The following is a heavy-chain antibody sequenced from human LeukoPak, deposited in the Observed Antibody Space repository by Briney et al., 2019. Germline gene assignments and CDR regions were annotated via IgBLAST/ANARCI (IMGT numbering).Heavy chain of an antibody. D-gene: IGHD1-14*01. CDR2: IIPILGIA. Sequence: ASVKVSCKASGGTFSSYAISWVRQAPGQGLEWMGRIIPILGIANYAQKFQGRVTITADKSTSTAYMELSSLRSEDMAVYYCARDPQNPYYYYYGMDVWGQGTTVTVSS. V-gene: IGHV1-69*04. CDR3: ARDPQNPYYYYYGMDV. J-gene: IGHJ6*02. CDR1: GGTFSSYA.